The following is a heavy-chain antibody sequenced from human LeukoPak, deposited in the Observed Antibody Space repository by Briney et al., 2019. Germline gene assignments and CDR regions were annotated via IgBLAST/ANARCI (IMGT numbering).Heavy chain of an antibody. J-gene: IGHJ4*02. D-gene: IGHD3-10*01. Sequence: GASVKVSCKASGYTFSDYYLHWVRQAPGQGLEYMGWINPNSGYTKYSQSFQGRVTMTRDTSISTAYMELSRLISDDTAVYYCARGGTMVRGLISDYWGQGTLVTVSS. CDR1: GYTFSDYY. CDR2: INPNSGYT. V-gene: IGHV1-2*02. CDR3: ARGGTMVRGLISDY.